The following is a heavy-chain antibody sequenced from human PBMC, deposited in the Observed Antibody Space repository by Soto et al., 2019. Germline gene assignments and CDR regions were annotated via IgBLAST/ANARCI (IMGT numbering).Heavy chain of an antibody. D-gene: IGHD2-2*02. J-gene: IGHJ6*02. CDR2: IYYSGST. Sequence: QVQLQESGPGLVKPSETLSLTCTVSGGSVSSGSYYWSWIRQPPGKGLEWIGYIYYSGSTNYNPSLKSRVTISVDTSKNQFPLKLSSVTAADTAVYYCARGGDIVLVPAAIFGMDVWGQGTTVTVSS. V-gene: IGHV4-61*01. CDR3: ARGGDIVLVPAAIFGMDV. CDR1: GGSVSSGSYY.